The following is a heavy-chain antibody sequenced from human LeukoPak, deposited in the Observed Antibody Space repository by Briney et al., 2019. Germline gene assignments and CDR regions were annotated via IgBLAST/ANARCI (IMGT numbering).Heavy chain of an antibody. D-gene: IGHD3-22*01. J-gene: IGHJ6*02. V-gene: IGHV1-69*04. CDR2: IIPILGIA. CDR3: ARDPGIVAPNGMDV. Sequence: ASVKVSCKASGGTFSSYAISWVRQAPGQGLEWMGRIIPILGIANYAQKFQGRVTITADKSTSTVYMELTSLRSEDTAVYYCARDPGIVAPNGMDVWGQGTTVTLSS. CDR1: GGTFSSYA.